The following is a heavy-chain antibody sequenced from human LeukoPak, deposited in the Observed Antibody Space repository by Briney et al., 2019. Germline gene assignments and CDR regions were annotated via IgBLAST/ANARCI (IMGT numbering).Heavy chain of an antibody. J-gene: IGHJ4*02. CDR1: GFTFSSYA. CDR3: AKDYYDSSGYYFGSQSDY. Sequence: RGSLRLSCAASGFTFSSYAMSWVRQAPGKGLEWVSAISGSGGSTYYADSVKGRFTISRDNSKNTLYLQMNSLRAEDTAVYYCAKDYYDSSGYYFGSQSDYWGQGTLVTVSS. D-gene: IGHD3-22*01. CDR2: ISGSGGST. V-gene: IGHV3-23*01.